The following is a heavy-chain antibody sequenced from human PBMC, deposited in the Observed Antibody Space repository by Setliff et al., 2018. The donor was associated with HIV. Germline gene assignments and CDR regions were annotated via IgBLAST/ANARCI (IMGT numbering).Heavy chain of an antibody. V-gene: IGHV4-31*03. CDR1: GGSISSGGYY. CDR3: AREGSSTSPIPL. D-gene: IGHD2-2*01. J-gene: IGHJ4*02. CDR2: IHYSGNT. Sequence: PSETLSLTCTVSGGSISSGGYYWSWIRQHPGKGLEWIGYIHYSGNTYNNPSLNSRISISVDMSKNKFSLKLSSLTAADTAVYYCAREGSSTSPIPLWGQGILVTVSS.